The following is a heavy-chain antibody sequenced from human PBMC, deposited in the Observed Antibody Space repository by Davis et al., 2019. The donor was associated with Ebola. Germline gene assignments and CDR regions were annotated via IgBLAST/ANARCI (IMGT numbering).Heavy chain of an antibody. CDR3: ARGGPPAHIVVVPAAYRYGMDV. V-gene: IGHV1-46*01. J-gene: IGHJ6*04. Sequence: AASVKVSCKASGYTFTSYYMHWVRQAPGQGLEWMGIINPSGGSTSYAQKFQGRVTMTRDTSTSTVYMELSRLRSDDTAVYYCARGGPPAHIVVVPAAYRYGMDVWGKGTTVTVSS. CDR1: GYTFTSYY. D-gene: IGHD2-2*01. CDR2: INPSGGST.